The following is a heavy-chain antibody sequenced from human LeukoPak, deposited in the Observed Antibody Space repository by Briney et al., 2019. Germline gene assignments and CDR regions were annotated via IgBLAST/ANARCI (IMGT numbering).Heavy chain of an antibody. V-gene: IGHV3-64D*09. CDR3: AKGPTYDRLPYYFDY. J-gene: IGHJ4*02. CDR1: GFPFSYYA. CDR2: ISSSGGST. D-gene: IGHD3-22*01. Sequence: PGGSLRLSCSASGFPFSYYAMHWVRQAAGKGLEFVSGISSSGGSTYYADSLKGRFTVSRDNSNNTLYLQMSSLRAEDTAIYYCAKGPTYDRLPYYFDYWGQGPLVTVSS.